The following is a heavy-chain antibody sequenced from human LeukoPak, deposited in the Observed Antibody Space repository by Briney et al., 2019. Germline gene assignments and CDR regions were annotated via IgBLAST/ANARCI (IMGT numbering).Heavy chain of an antibody. CDR2: INHSGST. Sequence: PSETLSLTCAVYGGSFSGYYWSWIPQPPGKGLEWIGEINHSGSTNYNPSLKSRVTISVDTSKNQFSLKLSSVTAADTAVYYCARGRGYCSSTSCFTNEARNYYYYYYMDVWGKGTSVTVSS. CDR3: ARGRGYCSSTSCFTNEARNYYYYYYMDV. D-gene: IGHD2-2*02. J-gene: IGHJ6*03. CDR1: GGSFSGYY. V-gene: IGHV4-34*01.